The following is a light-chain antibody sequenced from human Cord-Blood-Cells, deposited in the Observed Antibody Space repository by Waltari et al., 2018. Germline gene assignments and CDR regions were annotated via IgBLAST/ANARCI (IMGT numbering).Light chain of an antibody. J-gene: IGKJ1*01. Sequence: EIVLTQSPGTLYLSPGERATLSCRASQSVSSSYLAWYQQKPGQAPRLLIYGASSRATGMPDRFSGSGSGTDFTLTISRLEPEDFAVYYCQQYGSSPRTFGQGTKVEIK. CDR2: GAS. CDR3: QQYGSSPRT. CDR1: QSVSSSY. V-gene: IGKV3-20*01.